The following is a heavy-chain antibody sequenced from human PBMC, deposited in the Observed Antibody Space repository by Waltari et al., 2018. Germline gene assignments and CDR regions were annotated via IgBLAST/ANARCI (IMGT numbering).Heavy chain of an antibody. Sequence: QVQLVQSGAEVRKPGSSVKVSCKAPGGTFSNYAISWVRHAPGQGLEWMGQIIPMFRTVNYAQRFQGRVTLNADESTSTAYMDLSSLRSDDTAVYYCARDMAGGYASSWFDYWGQGTLVTVSS. J-gene: IGHJ4*02. D-gene: IGHD6-13*01. CDR1: GGTFSNYA. CDR3: ARDMAGGYASSWFDY. CDR2: IIPMFRTV. V-gene: IGHV1-69*01.